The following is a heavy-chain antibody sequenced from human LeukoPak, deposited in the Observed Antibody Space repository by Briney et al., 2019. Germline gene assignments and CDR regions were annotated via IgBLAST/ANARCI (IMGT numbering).Heavy chain of an antibody. Sequence: SVKVSCKASGGTFSSYAISWVRQAPGQGLEWMGGIIPIFGTANYAQKFQGRVTITTDESTSTAYMELSSLRSEDTAVYYCAREVLGCSGGSCQAHFDYWGQGALVTVSS. J-gene: IGHJ4*02. V-gene: IGHV1-69*05. D-gene: IGHD2-15*01. CDR1: GGTFSSYA. CDR2: IIPIFGTA. CDR3: AREVLGCSGGSCQAHFDY.